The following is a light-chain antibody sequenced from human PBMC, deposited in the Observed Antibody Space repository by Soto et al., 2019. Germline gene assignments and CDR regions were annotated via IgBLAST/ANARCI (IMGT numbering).Light chain of an antibody. J-gene: IGKJ3*01. Sequence: DIQMTQSPSSLSASVGDTVTITCRASQGISNSLAWYQQKPGKVAELLIYAASTLQSGVPSRLSGSGSGTDFTLTISSLQPQDVATYYCQEYHSPPFTFGPGTKVHIK. CDR2: AAS. CDR1: QGISNS. CDR3: QEYHSPPFT. V-gene: IGKV1-27*01.